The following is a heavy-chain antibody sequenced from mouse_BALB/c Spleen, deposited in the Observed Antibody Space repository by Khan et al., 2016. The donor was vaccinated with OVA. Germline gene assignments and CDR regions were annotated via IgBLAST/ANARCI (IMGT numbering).Heavy chain of an antibody. Sequence: EVKLVESGPELVRPGASVKISCKASGYSFTGYFMNWVMQSHGKSLEWIGRINPHIGETFYNQRFKDKATLTVDDSSNTAHMELRSLASEDSAVYYCTRIYRRDFDYWGQGTTLTVSS. V-gene: IGHV1-20*02. CDR3: TRIYRRDFDY. J-gene: IGHJ2*01. CDR2: INPHIGET. D-gene: IGHD2-1*01. CDR1: GYSFTGYF.